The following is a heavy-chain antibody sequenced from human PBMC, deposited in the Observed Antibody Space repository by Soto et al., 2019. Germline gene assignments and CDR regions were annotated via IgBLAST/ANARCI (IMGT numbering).Heavy chain of an antibody. V-gene: IGHV1-3*01. Sequence: ASVKVSCKASGYTFTSYAMHWVRQAPGQRLEWMGWINAGNGNTKYSQKFQGRVTITRDTSASTAYMELSSLRSEDTAVYYCGRDRRLLWFGALDYWGQGTLVTVSS. CDR2: INAGNGNT. CDR1: GYTFTSYA. D-gene: IGHD3-10*01. J-gene: IGHJ4*02. CDR3: GRDRRLLWFGALDY.